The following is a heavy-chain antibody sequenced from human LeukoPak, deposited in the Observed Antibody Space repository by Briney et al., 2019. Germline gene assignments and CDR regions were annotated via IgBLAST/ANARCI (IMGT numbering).Heavy chain of an antibody. CDR3: ARLLSDRIYDPARINAFDS. CDR2: INNNGST. V-gene: IGHV4-34*01. J-gene: IGHJ3*02. CDR1: GGSFSGYY. D-gene: IGHD2/OR15-2a*01. Sequence: TSSETLSLTCAVYGGSFSGYYWSWIRHPPAKGLGWNGEINNNGSTNYNPSLTLRVTITIDTSKNQFSLKLSSVSVTATAVDDCARLLSDRIYDPARINAFDSWGQGTMVTVSS.